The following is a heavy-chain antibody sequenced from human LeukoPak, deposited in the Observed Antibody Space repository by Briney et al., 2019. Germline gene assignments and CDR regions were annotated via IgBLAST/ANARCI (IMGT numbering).Heavy chain of an antibody. V-gene: IGHV3-30*04. CDR1: GFTFSSYA. CDR2: ISYDGSNK. CDR3: ARVLKLRIFDWFGGLDY. J-gene: IGHJ4*02. D-gene: IGHD3-9*01. Sequence: GGSLRLSCAASGFTFSSYAMHWVRQAPGKGLEWVAVISYDGSNKYYADSVKGRFTISRDNSKNTLYLQMNSLRAEDTAVYYCARVLKLRIFDWFGGLDYWGQGTLVTVSS.